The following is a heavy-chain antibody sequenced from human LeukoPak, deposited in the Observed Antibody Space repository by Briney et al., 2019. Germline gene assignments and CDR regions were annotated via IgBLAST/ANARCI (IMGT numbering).Heavy chain of an antibody. CDR2: ISGGGGST. V-gene: IGHV3-23*01. CDR1: GFTFNTYA. J-gene: IGHJ4*02. D-gene: IGHD1-26*01. Sequence: GGSLRLSCAASGFTFNTYAMNWVRQAPGKGLEWVSTISGGGGSTYYADSVKGRFTISRDNSINMLYLQMNSLRAEDTAVYYCATGGSGSYYTYWGQGTLVTVSS. CDR3: ATGGSGSYYTY.